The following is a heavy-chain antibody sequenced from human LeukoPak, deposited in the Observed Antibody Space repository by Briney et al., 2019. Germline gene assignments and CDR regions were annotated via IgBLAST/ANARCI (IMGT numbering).Heavy chain of an antibody. CDR1: GFTFSGYG. Sequence: GGSLRLSYVASGFTFSGYGFHWVRQAPGKGLEWVAVISYDGSNKYYADSVKGRFIISRDNSKNTLYLQMNSLRAEDTAVYYCARDCSSTSCYSYWGQGTLVTVSS. CDR3: ARDCSSTSCYSY. CDR2: ISYDGSNK. D-gene: IGHD2-2*01. V-gene: IGHV3-30*03. J-gene: IGHJ4*02.